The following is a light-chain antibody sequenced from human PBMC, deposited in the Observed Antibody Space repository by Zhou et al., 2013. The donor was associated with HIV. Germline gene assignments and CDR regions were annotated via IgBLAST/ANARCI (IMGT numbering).Light chain of an antibody. J-gene: IGKJ3*01. CDR2: AAS. CDR3: QRYNNAPFT. CDR1: QSIITF. V-gene: IGKV1-39*01. Sequence: DTQLTQSPSSLSASVGDRVTITCRASQSIITFLNWYQQKPGKAPKLLIYAASSLRSGVPSRFSGSGSGTDFTLTISSLQPEDFATYYCQRYNNAPFTFGPGTKVDIK.